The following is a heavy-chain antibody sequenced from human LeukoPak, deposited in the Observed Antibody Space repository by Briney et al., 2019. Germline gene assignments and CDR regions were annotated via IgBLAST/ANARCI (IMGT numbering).Heavy chain of an antibody. Sequence: GESLKISCKGSGYIFSTYLIGWVRQEPGKGLEWMGIIYPGDSDTRYSPSFQGQVTISADKSISTAYLQWSSLKASDTAMYYCARLERGGDPPVIDYWGQGTLVTVSS. V-gene: IGHV5-51*01. J-gene: IGHJ4*02. D-gene: IGHD2-21*02. CDR2: IYPGDSDT. CDR3: ARLERGGDPPVIDY. CDR1: GYIFSTYL.